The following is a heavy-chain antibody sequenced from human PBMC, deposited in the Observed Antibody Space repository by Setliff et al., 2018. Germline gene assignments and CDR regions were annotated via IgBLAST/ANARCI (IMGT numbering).Heavy chain of an antibody. CDR3: AKDGSGSYDYLDY. D-gene: IGHD6-13*01. J-gene: IGHJ4*02. V-gene: IGHV3-23*01. CDR1: GFTFSSFA. Sequence: GGSLRLSCAASGFTFSSFAMSWVRQAPGKGLEWVSTTSGGGGFSTYYADSVKGRFTISRDNSNLYLQMNNLRAEDTAVYYCAKDGSGSYDYLDYWGQGTLVTVSS. CDR2: TSGGGGFST.